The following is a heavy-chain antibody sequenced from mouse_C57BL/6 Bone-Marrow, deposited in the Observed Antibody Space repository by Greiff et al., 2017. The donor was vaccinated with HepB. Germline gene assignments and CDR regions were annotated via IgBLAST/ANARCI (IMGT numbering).Heavy chain of an antibody. CDR1: GYTFTSYW. CDR3: AIPTGTYYYAMDY. Sequence: VQLQQPGAELVKPGASVKVSCKASGYTFTSYWMHWVKQRPGQGLEWIGSIHPSDSDTNYNQKFKGKATLTVDKSSSTAYMQLSSLTSEDSAVYYCAIPTGTYYYAMDYWGQGTSVTVSS. CDR2: IHPSDSDT. D-gene: IGHD4-1*02. V-gene: IGHV1-74*01. J-gene: IGHJ4*01.